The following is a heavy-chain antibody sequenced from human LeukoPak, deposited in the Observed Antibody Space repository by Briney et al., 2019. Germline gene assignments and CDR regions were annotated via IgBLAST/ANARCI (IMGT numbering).Heavy chain of an antibody. CDR1: GFTFSSYD. CDR3: ARESDYSGFDP. J-gene: IGHJ5*02. V-gene: IGHV3-48*03. Sequence: GGSLRLSCAASGFTFSSYDMNWVRQAPGKGLEWVSYISSSGSTIYYADSVKGRFTISRDNAKNSLYLQMNSLRAEDTAVYYCARESDYSGFDPWGQGTLVTVSS. D-gene: IGHD3-10*01. CDR2: ISSSGSTI.